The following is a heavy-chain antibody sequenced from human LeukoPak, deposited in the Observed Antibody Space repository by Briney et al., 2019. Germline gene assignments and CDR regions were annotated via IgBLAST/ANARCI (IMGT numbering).Heavy chain of an antibody. D-gene: IGHD1/OR15-1a*01. CDR1: GFTFTYYA. V-gene: IGHV3-33*01. CDR3: ARDLGVLRSGEQHPDNWLDP. Sequence: GRSLRLSCAASGFTFTYYAMHWVRQAPGKGLEWVAVIWYDGRRQEYGDSVKGRFTISRDNSKDTLYLQMNSLRADDTALYYCARDLGVLRSGEQHPDNWLDPWGQGTLVTVSS. CDR2: IWYDGRRQ. J-gene: IGHJ5*02.